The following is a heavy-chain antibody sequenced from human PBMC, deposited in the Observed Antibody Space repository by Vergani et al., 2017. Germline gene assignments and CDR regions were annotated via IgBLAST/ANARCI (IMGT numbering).Heavy chain of an antibody. CDR3: ANNYYDSSGFYDY. D-gene: IGHD3-22*01. CDR1: GFTFNQYG. Sequence: QVQLVESGGGVVQPGRSLRLSCAASGFTFNQYGMHWVRQAPGKGLEWVAFIRYDGSNKYYADSVKGRFTISRDNSKNTLYLQMNSLRAEDTAVYYCANNYYDSSGFYDYWGQGTLVTVSS. J-gene: IGHJ4*02. CDR2: IRYDGSNK. V-gene: IGHV3-30*02.